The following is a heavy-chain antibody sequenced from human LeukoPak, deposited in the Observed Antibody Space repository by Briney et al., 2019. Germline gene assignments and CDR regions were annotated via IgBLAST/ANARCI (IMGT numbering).Heavy chain of an antibody. CDR3: AKEKAIGTINYGLDV. CDR2: IAYDGSNQ. CDR1: GFIFDTYG. V-gene: IGHV3-30*18. Sequence: GRSLRLSCAASGFIFDTYGMLWVRQAPGKGLEWVAVIAYDGSNQYHADSVKGRFTISRDNSKNTLHLQMNSLRGEDTAVYYCAKEKAIGTINYGLDVWGQGTTVTVSS. D-gene: IGHD1-1*01. J-gene: IGHJ6*02.